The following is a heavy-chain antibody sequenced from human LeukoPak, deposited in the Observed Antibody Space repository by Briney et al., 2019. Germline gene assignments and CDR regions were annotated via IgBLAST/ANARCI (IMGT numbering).Heavy chain of an antibody. Sequence: GGSLRLSCAASGFTFSSYAISWVRQAPGKGLEWVSVISGSGGTTYYADSVKGRFTISRDNSKNTLYLQMNSLRVEDTAVYYCAKDRAFRGVIGLDYWGQGTLVTASS. CDR3: AKDRAFRGVIGLDY. CDR2: ISGSGGTT. V-gene: IGHV3-23*01. D-gene: IGHD3-16*02. J-gene: IGHJ4*02. CDR1: GFTFSSYA.